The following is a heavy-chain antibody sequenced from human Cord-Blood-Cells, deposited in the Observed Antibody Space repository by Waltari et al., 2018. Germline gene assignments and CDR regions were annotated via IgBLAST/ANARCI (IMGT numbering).Heavy chain of an antibody. CDR1: GFTFSSYG. V-gene: IGHV3-30*03. J-gene: IGHJ4*02. CDR3: AGGGGSYFDY. D-gene: IGHD1-26*01. CDR2: ISYDGSNK. Sequence: QVQLVESGGGVVQPGRSLRLSCAASGFTFSSYGMHWVRQAPGKGLEVVAVISYDGSNKYYADSVKGRITISRDNSKNALYLQMNRLRAEDTAVYYCAGGGGSYFDYWGQGTLVTVSS.